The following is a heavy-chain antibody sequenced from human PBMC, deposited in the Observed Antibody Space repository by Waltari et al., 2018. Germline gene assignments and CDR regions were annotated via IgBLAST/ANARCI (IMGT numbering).Heavy chain of an antibody. Sequence: QVQLQESDPGLVTPSETLCLTCDAAGGSLSSYYVGWIRPPPGKGLEWIGYIYYSGSTNYNPSLKSRVPISVDTSKNQFSLKLSSVTAADTAVYYCARSVGAWDAFDIWGQGTMVTVSS. CDR1: GGSLSSYY. D-gene: IGHD1-26*01. CDR2: IYYSGST. CDR3: ARSVGAWDAFDI. V-gene: IGHV4-59*01. J-gene: IGHJ3*02.